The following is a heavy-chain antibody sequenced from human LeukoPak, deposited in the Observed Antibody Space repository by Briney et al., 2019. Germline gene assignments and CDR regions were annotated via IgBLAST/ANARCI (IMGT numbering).Heavy chain of an antibody. D-gene: IGHD2-2*01. CDR2: IYRSGST. Sequence: SETLSLTCAVSGGSISSTNWWSWVRQSPGKGLEWIGEIYRSGSTNYNPALKSRVTISVDTSKNQFSLKLSSVTAADTAVYYCARVYRYCSSTSCFHYYGMDVWGQGTTVTVSS. CDR3: ARVYRYCSSTSCFHYYGMDV. V-gene: IGHV4-4*02. CDR1: GGSISSTNW. J-gene: IGHJ6*02.